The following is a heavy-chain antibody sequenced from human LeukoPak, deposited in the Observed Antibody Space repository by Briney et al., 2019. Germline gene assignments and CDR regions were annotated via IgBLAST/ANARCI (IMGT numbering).Heavy chain of an antibody. V-gene: IGHV4-34*01. CDR1: GGSFSGYY. D-gene: IGHD5-18*01. J-gene: IGHJ4*02. Sequence: SETLSLTCAVYGGSFSGYYWSWIRQPPGKGLEWIGEINHSGSTNYNPSLKSRVTISVDTSKNQFSLKLSSVTAADTAVYYCASQRGYSYGPFDYWGQGTLVTVSS. CDR3: ASQRGYSYGPFDY. CDR2: INHSGST.